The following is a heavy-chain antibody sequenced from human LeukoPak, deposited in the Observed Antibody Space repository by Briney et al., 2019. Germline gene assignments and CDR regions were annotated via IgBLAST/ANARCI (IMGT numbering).Heavy chain of an antibody. J-gene: IGHJ2*01. D-gene: IGHD6-13*01. Sequence: ASVKVSCKASGYTFTSYYMHWVRQAPGQGLEWMGIINPSGGSTSYAQKFQGRVTMTRDTSTSTVYMELSSLRSEDTAVYYCARGDQIAAAGRNWYFDLWGSGALVTVSS. V-gene: IGHV1-46*01. CDR3: ARGDQIAAAGRNWYFDL. CDR2: INPSGGST. CDR1: GYTFTSYY.